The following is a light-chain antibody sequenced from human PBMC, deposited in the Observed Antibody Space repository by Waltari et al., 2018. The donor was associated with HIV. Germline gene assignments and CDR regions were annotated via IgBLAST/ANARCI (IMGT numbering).Light chain of an antibody. CDR1: QNIRHF. V-gene: IGKV1-39*01. CDR3: QQSFSTPWT. CDR2: AAS. Sequence: DIQMTQFPSTLSASVGDRVTIPCRSSQNIRHFLTWYQQKPGRGPKLLIFAASTLQNGDPSRFSGSGSGTDFTLTISSLQPDDVASYFCQQSFSTPWTFGPGTKVEIK. J-gene: IGKJ1*01.